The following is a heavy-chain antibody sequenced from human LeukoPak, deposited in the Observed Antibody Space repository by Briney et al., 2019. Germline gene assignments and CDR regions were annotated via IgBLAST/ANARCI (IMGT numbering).Heavy chain of an antibody. D-gene: IGHD3-3*01. V-gene: IGHV3-20*04. CDR2: INWNGGST. CDR1: GFTFDDYG. CDR3: ARAPGYYDFWSGYDGEYFDY. J-gene: IGHJ4*02. Sequence: PGGSLRLSCAASGFTFDDYGMSWVRQAPGKGLEWVSGINWNGGSTGYADSVGGRFTISRDNAKYSLYLQMNSLRAEDTALYYCARAPGYYDFWSGYDGEYFDYWGQGTLVTVSS.